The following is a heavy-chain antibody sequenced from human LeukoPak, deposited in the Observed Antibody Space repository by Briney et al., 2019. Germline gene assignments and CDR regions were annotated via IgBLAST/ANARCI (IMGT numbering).Heavy chain of an antibody. CDR3: AATSTYGRPTRYSYAMDV. V-gene: IGHV1-58*02. Sequence: SVTVSCKSSGFTFPNSAMQWVRQARGQRLEWIGWIVVGSGNTNYAQKFQERVTSTRDMSTSTAYMELSSLRSEDTAAYYCAATSTYGRPTRYSYAMDVWGQGTTVTASS. J-gene: IGHJ6*02. CDR1: GFTFPNSA. CDR2: IVVGSGNT. D-gene: IGHD4-17*01.